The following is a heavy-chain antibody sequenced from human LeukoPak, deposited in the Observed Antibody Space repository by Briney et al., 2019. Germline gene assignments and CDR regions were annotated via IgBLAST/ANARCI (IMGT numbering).Heavy chain of an antibody. J-gene: IGHJ1*01. Sequence: GGSLRLSCAASGFTFSSYTMNWVRQAPGQGLEWVSAISGSSGSTYYADPVKGRFTIPRDNSKNTLYLQMNSLRAEDTAVYYCAKVGPYSSGWAEYFQHWGQGTLVTVSS. CDR3: AKVGPYSSGWAEYFQH. V-gene: IGHV3-23*01. D-gene: IGHD6-19*01. CDR1: GFTFSSYT. CDR2: ISGSSGST.